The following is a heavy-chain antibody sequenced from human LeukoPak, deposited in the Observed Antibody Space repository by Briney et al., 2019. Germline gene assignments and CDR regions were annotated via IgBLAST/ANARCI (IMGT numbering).Heavy chain of an antibody. D-gene: IGHD6-6*01. CDR1: GFTFSDHY. V-gene: IGHV3-72*01. CDR2: SRDKGNRYTT. Sequence: GGSLRLFCAASGFTFSDHYIDWVRQAPGKGLEWVGRSRDKGNRYTTAYAASVRGRFTISRDDSKNSLYLQMNSLKIEDTAVYYCTRLGIAPRDFDYWGQGTLVTVSS. CDR3: TRLGIAPRDFDY. J-gene: IGHJ4*02.